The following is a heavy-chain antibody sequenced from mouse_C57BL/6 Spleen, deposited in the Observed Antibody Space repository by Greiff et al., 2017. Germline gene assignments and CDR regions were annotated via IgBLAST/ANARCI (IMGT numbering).Heavy chain of an antibody. Sequence: QVQLKESGPELVKPGASVKISCKASGYSFTSYYIHWVKQRPGQGLEWIGWIYPGSGNTKYNEKFKGKATLTADTSSSTAYMQLSSLTSEDSAVYYCARYGFITTVVVDYWGQGTTLTVSS. D-gene: IGHD1-1*01. CDR3: ARYGFITTVVVDY. CDR1: GYSFTSYY. CDR2: IYPGSGNT. V-gene: IGHV1-66*01. J-gene: IGHJ2*01.